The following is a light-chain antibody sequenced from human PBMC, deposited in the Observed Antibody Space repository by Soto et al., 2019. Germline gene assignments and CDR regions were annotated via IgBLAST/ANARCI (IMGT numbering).Light chain of an antibody. Sequence: DIRMTQSPSSLSASVGDRVTLTCRASQNINSYLNWYQHKPGRAPKVLVYGDTNWSSGVPSRFSGSGSGTEFTFTISSLQPEYFATYYCQQSHNAPLTFGGGTRVE. V-gene: IGKV1-39*01. CDR2: GDT. J-gene: IGKJ4*01. CDR3: QQSHNAPLT. CDR1: QNINSY.